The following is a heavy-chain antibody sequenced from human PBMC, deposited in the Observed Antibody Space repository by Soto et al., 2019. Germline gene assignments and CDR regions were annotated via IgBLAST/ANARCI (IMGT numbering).Heavy chain of an antibody. CDR2: IHWNDDN. J-gene: IGHJ4*02. V-gene: IGHV2-5*01. Sequence: QITLEETGPTLVKPTQTLTMTCTFSGFSLTTGRVGVGWIRQPPGKALEWLAVIHWNDDNHYSPSLNSRLTITKETSKNQVFLTLTNMDPVDTATYYCTHRLVGSGQGYWGQGTLVTVSS. CDR1: GFSLTTGRVG. D-gene: IGHD2-15*01. CDR3: THRLVGSGQGY.